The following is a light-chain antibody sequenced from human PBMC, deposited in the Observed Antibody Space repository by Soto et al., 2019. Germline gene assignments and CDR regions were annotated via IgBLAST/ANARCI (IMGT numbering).Light chain of an antibody. CDR2: KAS. Sequence: DIQMTQSPSTLSASVGDRVTITCRASQSINSWLAWYPQKPGKAPKLLIYKASSLESGVPSRFSGSGSGTEFTLTSSRLQPDDFATYVCQQYNSYSPYTFGQGAKLEIQ. V-gene: IGKV1-5*03. CDR1: QSINSW. CDR3: QQYNSYSPYT. J-gene: IGKJ2*01.